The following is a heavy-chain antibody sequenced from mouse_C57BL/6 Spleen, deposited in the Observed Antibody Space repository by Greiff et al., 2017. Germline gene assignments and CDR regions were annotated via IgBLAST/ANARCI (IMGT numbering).Heavy chain of an antibody. D-gene: IGHD2-1*01. V-gene: IGHV5-17*01. CDR3: ARRLYYGNYCYAMDY. J-gene: IGHJ4*01. CDR2: ISSGSSTI. Sequence: EVQLQESGGGLVKPGGSLKLSCAASGFTFSDYGMHWVRQAPEKGLEWVAYISSGSSTIYYADTVKGRFTISRDTAKNTLFLQMTSLRSEDTAMYYCARRLYYGNYCYAMDYWGQGTSVTVSS. CDR1: GFTFSDYG.